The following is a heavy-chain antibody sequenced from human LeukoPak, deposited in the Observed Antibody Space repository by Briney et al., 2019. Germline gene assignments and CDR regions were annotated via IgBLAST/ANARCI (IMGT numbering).Heavy chain of an antibody. J-gene: IGHJ3*02. V-gene: IGHV3-74*01. CDR2: INSDGSRT. D-gene: IGHD6-19*01. CDR3: ARPETQYSSGLDGFDI. Sequence: GGSLRLSCAASGFTFSTYWMHWVRQAPGKGLVWVSRINSDGSRTTNADSVKGRFTISRDNAKNTLYLQMNSLRTEDTAVYYCARPETQYSSGLDGFDIWGQGTMVTVSS. CDR1: GFTFSTYW.